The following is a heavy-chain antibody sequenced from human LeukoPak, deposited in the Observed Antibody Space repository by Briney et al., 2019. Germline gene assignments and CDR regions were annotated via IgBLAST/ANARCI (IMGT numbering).Heavy chain of an antibody. D-gene: IGHD2-21*01. J-gene: IGHJ4*02. CDR2: ISYDGSNK. CDR1: GFTFSSYG. Sequence: QPGGSLRLSCAASGFTFSSYGMHWVRQAPGKGLEWVAVISYDGSNKYYADSVKGRFTISRDNSKNTLYLQMNSLRAEDTAVYYCAKYEGHIYWGQGTLVTVSS. CDR3: AKYEGHIY. V-gene: IGHV3-30*18.